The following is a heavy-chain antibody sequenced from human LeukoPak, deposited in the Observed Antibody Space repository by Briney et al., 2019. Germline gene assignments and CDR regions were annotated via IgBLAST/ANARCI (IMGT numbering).Heavy chain of an antibody. J-gene: IGHJ4*02. V-gene: IGHV3-30*02. CDR2: IRYDGSNK. D-gene: IGHD3-3*01. CDR3: AKGAVLRFLEWLLNY. Sequence: GGSLRLSCAASGFTFSSYGMHWVRQAPGKGLEWVAFIRYDGSNKYYADSVKGRFTISRDNSKNTLYLQMNSLRAEDTAVYYCAKGAVLRFLEWLLNYWGQGTLVTVSS. CDR1: GFTFSSYG.